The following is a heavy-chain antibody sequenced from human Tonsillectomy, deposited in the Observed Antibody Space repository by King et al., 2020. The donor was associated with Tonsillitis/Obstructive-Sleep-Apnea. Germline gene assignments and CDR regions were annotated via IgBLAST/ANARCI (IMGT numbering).Heavy chain of an antibody. CDR3: AREALFATVTTLGIAR. CDR1: GGSMSSGIYY. J-gene: IGHJ5*02. V-gene: IGHV4-31*03. D-gene: IGHD4-11*01. Sequence: VQLQESGPGLVKPSQTLSLTCTVSGGSMSSGIYYWNWIRQHPGEGLEWIGYIYYSGSNYYNPSLKSRVTISVDTSKNQFSLKLTSVTAANTAVYYCAREALFATVTTLGIARWGQGTLVTVSS. CDR2: IYYSGSN.